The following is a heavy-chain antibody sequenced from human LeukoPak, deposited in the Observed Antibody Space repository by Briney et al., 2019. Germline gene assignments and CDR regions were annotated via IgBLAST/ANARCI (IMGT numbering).Heavy chain of an antibody. CDR2: LYHSGAA. J-gene: IGHJ6*03. Sequence: PSETLSLTCTVPGDSLSNYYCTWNRQTPGKGLEWIGNLYHSGAADYHPSLKTRVTTSVDTSKDQFSLSLRSSTAADTAVYFCARLGKTYYMDVWGTGTTVTVSS. CDR1: GDSLSNYY. V-gene: IGHV4-59*08. D-gene: IGHD1/OR15-1a*01. CDR3: ARLGKTYYMDV.